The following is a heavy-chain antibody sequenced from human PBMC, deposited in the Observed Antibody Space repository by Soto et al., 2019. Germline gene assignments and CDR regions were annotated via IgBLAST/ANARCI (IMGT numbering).Heavy chain of an antibody. D-gene: IGHD3-3*01. CDR1: GYTFTSYD. CDR3: ARAAYYDFWSGSQEAYYYYMDV. CDR2: MNPNSGNT. V-gene: IGHV1-8*01. J-gene: IGHJ6*03. Sequence: QVQLVQSGAEVKKPGASVKVSCKASGYTFTSYDINWVRQATGQGLEWMGWMNPNSGNTGYAQKFQGRVTMTRNTSISTAYMELSSLRSEDTAVYYCARAAYYDFWSGSQEAYYYYMDVWGKGTTVTVSS.